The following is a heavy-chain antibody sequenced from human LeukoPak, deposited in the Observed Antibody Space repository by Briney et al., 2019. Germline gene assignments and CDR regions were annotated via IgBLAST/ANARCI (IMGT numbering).Heavy chain of an antibody. V-gene: IGHV3-23*01. Sequence: GGSLRLSCAASGFTFSSYLMSWVRQAPGKGLEWVSAIGGDSVNTYYADSVKGRFTVSRDNSKNTLYLQMNSLGADDTAVYYCARSLIAAAPHADYWGQGTLVTVSS. CDR3: ARSLIAAAPHADY. CDR2: IGGDSVNT. J-gene: IGHJ4*02. D-gene: IGHD6-13*01. CDR1: GFTFSSYL.